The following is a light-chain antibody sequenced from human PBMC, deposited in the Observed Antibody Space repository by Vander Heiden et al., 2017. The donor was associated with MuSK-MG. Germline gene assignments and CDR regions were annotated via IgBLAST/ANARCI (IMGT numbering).Light chain of an antibody. J-gene: IGLJ2*01. CDR1: SLRSYY. Sequence: SSQLTQDPAVSVALGQTVRITCQGDSLRSYYASWYQQKPGQAPVLVIYGKNNRPSGIPDRFSGSSSGNTASLTITGAEAEDEADYYCKLRDSSSNHGVFGGGTKLTVL. CDR2: GKN. CDR3: KLRDSSSNHGV. V-gene: IGLV3-19*01.